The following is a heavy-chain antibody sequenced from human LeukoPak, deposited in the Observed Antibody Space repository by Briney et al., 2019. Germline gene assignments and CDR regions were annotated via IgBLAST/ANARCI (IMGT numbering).Heavy chain of an antibody. CDR1: GGSISSSSYY. J-gene: IGHJ4*02. CDR2: IYYSGST. Sequence: SETLSLTCTVSGGSISSSSYYWGWIRQPPGKGLEWIGSIYYSGSTYYNPSLKSRVTISVDTSKNQFSLKLSSVTAADTAVYYCARAPQDTYYYDSSGYYFDCWGQGTLVTVSS. D-gene: IGHD3-22*01. V-gene: IGHV4-39*07. CDR3: ARAPQDTYYYDSSGYYFDC.